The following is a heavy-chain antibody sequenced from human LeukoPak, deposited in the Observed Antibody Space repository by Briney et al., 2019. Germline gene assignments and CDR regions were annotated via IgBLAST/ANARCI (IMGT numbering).Heavy chain of an antibody. V-gene: IGHV3-23*01. Sequence: PGGSLRLSCAASGFTFSSYGMSWVRQAPGKGLEWVSAISGSGGSTYYADSVKGRFTISRDNAKNTLYLQMNSLRAEDTAVYYCAAGRRYFDYWGQGTLVTVSS. CDR3: AAGRRYFDY. CDR1: GFTFSSYG. CDR2: ISGSGGST. J-gene: IGHJ4*02. D-gene: IGHD6-13*01.